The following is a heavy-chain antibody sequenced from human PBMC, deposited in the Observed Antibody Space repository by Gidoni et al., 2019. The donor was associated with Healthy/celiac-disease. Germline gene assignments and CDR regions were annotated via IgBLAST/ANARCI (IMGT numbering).Heavy chain of an antibody. V-gene: IGHV3-30*18. J-gene: IGHJ6*02. D-gene: IGHD3-16*01. CDR2: ISYDGSNK. CDR3: AKDLGARGYYYYGMDV. CDR1: GFTFISYG. Sequence: QLQLVESGGGVVQPGMSMRLSCAASGFTFISYGMHWVRQAPGKGLEWVAVISYDGSNKYYADSVKGRLTIYRDNYKNTLYLKMNSLRAEDTAVYYCAKDLGARGYYYYGMDVWGQGTTVTVSS.